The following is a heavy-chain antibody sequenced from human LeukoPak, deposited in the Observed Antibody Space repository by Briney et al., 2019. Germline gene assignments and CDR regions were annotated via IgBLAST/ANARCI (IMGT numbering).Heavy chain of an antibody. CDR2: INHSGST. D-gene: IGHD5-18*01. J-gene: IGHJ6*04. V-gene: IGHV4-34*01. CDR1: GGSFSGYY. Sequence: PSETLSLTCAVYGGSFSGYYWSWIRQPPGKGLEWIGEINHSGSTNYNPSLKSRVTISVDTSKNQFSLKLSSVTAADTAVYYCARDAIQLWLGMDVWGKGTTVTISS. CDR3: ARDAIQLWLGMDV.